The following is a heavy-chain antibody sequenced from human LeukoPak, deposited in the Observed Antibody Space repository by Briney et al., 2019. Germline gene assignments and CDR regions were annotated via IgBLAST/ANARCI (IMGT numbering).Heavy chain of an antibody. CDR2: IYTSGST. CDR1: GCSISSGSYY. Sequence: PSETLSLTCTVSGCSISSGSYYWSWIRQPAGKGLEWIGRIYTSGSTNYNPSLKSRVTISVDTSKNQFSLKLSSVTAADTAVYYCARHFRYYDILTGYLPTGYFDYWGQGTLVTVSS. V-gene: IGHV4-61*02. CDR3: ARHFRYYDILTGYLPTGYFDY. D-gene: IGHD3-9*01. J-gene: IGHJ4*02.